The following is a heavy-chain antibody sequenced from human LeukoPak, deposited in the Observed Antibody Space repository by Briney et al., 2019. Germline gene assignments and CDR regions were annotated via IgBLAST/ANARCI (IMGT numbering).Heavy chain of an antibody. Sequence: GGSLRLSCAASGFTFSSYSMNWVRQAPGKGLEWVSSISSSSSYIYYADSVKGRFTISRDNAKNSLYLQMNSLRAEDTAVYYCARGKGYAKPYYFDYWGQGTLVTVSS. CDR2: ISSSSSYI. V-gene: IGHV3-21*04. D-gene: IGHD5-12*01. CDR1: GFTFSSYS. J-gene: IGHJ4*02. CDR3: ARGKGYAKPYYFDY.